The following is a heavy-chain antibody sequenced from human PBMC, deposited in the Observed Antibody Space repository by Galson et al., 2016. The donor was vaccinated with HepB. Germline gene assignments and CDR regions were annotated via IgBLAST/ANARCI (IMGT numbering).Heavy chain of an antibody. D-gene: IGHD4-17*01. CDR3: AAEASDYGDYGYLYYYMDV. Sequence: SVKVSCKASGYTFSSYGISWVRQAPGQGLEWIGWISAYNGNIHYAEKFQGRVTLTTDTSTNTADMEPRSLRSDDTAVYYCAAEASDYGDYGYLYYYMDVWGKGTTVTVSS. J-gene: IGHJ6*03. CDR2: ISAYNGNI. V-gene: IGHV1-18*01. CDR1: GYTFSSYG.